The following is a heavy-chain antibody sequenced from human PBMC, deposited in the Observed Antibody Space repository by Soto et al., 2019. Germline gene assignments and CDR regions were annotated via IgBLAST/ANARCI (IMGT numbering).Heavy chain of an antibody. J-gene: IGHJ5*02. CDR3: ARLSSTSSTWFDP. CDR2: IYSGGST. CDR1: GFTVSSNY. Sequence: GGSLRLSCAASGFTVSSNYMSWVRQAPGKGLEWVSVIYSGGSTYYADSVKGRFTISRHNSKNTLYLQMNSLRAEDTAVYYCARLSSTSSTWFDPWGQGTLVTVSS. V-gene: IGHV3-53*04. D-gene: IGHD2-2*01.